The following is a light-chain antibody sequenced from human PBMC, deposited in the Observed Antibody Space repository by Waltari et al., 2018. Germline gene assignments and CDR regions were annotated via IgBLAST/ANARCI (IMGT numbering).Light chain of an antibody. Sequence: DIVMTQSPDSLAVSLGERATINCKSSQSVLYSSNNKNYFAWYQQKPGQPPKLLMSWTSTRGSGVPDRFSGSGSGTDFTLTSSTLQAEDLAVYDCQQYYISPWTFGQGTKVEIK. V-gene: IGKV4-1*01. CDR2: WTS. J-gene: IGKJ1*01. CDR3: QQYYISPWT. CDR1: QSVLYSSNNKNY.